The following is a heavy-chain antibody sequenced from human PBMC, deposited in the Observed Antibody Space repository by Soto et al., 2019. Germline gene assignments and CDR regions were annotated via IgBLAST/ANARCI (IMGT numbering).Heavy chain of an antibody. D-gene: IGHD1-1*01. J-gene: IGHJ4*02. CDR1: GFSFSSHS. CDR3: AKVIRLL. Sequence: GGSLRLSCAASGFSFSSHSMKWVRQAPGKGLEWVSYISSSGSTIYYADSVKGRFTISRDNSKNTLYLQMNSLRAEDTAVYYCAKVIRLLWGQGTLVTVSS. CDR2: ISSSGSTI. V-gene: IGHV3-23*01.